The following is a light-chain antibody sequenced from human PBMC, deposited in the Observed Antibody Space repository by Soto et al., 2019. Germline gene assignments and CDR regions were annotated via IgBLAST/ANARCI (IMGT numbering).Light chain of an antibody. Sequence: EIVLTQSPGTLSLSPGERATLSCRASQSVSSSYLAWYQQKPGQAPRLLIYGAFSRATAIPDRFSGSGSGTDFTLTISRLEPEDFAVYYCQQYGSSPRTFGQGTKVEIK. V-gene: IGKV3-20*01. CDR3: QQYGSSPRT. J-gene: IGKJ1*01. CDR1: QSVSSSY. CDR2: GAF.